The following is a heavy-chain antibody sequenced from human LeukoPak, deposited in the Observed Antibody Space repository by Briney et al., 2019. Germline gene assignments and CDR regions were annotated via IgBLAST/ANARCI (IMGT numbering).Heavy chain of an antibody. CDR2: INPNSGGT. Sequence: ASVKVSCKASGYTFTGYYMHWVRQAPGQGLKWMGWINPNSGGTNYAQKFQGRVTMTRDTSISTAYMELSRLRSDDTAVYYCARDRCSSTSCYTWWSSGMDVWGQGTTVTVSS. CDR3: ARDRCSSTSCYTWWSSGMDV. J-gene: IGHJ6*02. D-gene: IGHD2-2*02. CDR1: GYTFTGYY. V-gene: IGHV1-2*02.